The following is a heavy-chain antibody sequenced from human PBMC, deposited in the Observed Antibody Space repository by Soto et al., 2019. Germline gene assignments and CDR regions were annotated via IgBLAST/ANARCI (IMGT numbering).Heavy chain of an antibody. CDR2: IDPSDSYT. D-gene: IGHD6-6*01. CDR1: GYSFTSYW. Sequence: ASVKISCKGSGYSFTSYWISWVRQMPGKGLEWMGGIDPSDSYTNYSPSFQGHVTISADKSISTAYLQWSSLKASDTAMYYCARPSSSPRYGYYYYGMDVWGQRTTVTVSS. CDR3: ARPSSSPRYGYYYYGMDV. J-gene: IGHJ6*02. V-gene: IGHV5-10-1*01.